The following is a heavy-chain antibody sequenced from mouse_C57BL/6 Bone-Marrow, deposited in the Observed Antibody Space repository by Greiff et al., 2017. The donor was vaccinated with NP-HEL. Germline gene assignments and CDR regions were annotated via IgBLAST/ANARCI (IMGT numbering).Heavy chain of an antibody. D-gene: IGHD2-2*01. CDR2: ISNGGGST. J-gene: IGHJ1*03. CDR3: ARHSNGYYWYFDV. CDR1: GFTFSDYY. Sequence: DVHLVESGGGLVQPGGSLKLSCAASGFTFSDYYMYWVRQTPEKRLEWVAYISNGGGSTYYPDTVKGRFTISRDNAKNTLYLQMSRLKSEDTAMYYCARHSNGYYWYFDVWGTGTTVTVSS. V-gene: IGHV5-12*01.